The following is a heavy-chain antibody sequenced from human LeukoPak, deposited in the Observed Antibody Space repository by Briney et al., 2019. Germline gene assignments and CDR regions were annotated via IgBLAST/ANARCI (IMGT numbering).Heavy chain of an antibody. CDR1: GFTVSSNY. CDR2: IYSGGST. D-gene: IGHD2-21*02. J-gene: IGHJ4*02. CDR3: ARDQGDPGFDY. V-gene: IGHV3-66*02. Sequence: GGSLRLSCAASGFTVSSNYMSWVRQAPGKGLEWVSVIYSGGSTYYADSVTGRFTNSRDNSKNTLYLQMNSLRAEDTAVYYCARDQGDPGFDYWGQGTLVTVSS.